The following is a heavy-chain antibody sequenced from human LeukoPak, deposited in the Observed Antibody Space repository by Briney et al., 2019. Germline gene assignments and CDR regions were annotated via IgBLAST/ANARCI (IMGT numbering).Heavy chain of an antibody. Sequence: PGGSLRLSCAAFGLTFSNYAVYWVRQAPGKGLEYVSGISRNGDSTDYGNSVKGRFTISRDNSKNTLYLQMGGLRAEDMGVYYCARDSESGDLRLQHWGQGTLVTVSS. CDR3: ARDSESGDLRLQH. CDR1: GLTFSNYA. D-gene: IGHD3-10*01. V-gene: IGHV3-64*01. CDR2: ISRNGDST. J-gene: IGHJ1*01.